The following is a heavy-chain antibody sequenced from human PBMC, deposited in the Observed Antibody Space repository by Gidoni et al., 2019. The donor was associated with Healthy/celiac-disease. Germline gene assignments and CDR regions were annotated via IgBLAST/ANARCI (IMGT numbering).Heavy chain of an antibody. Sequence: QVQLVQSGSELKKPGASVKVSCKASGYTFTSYAMNWVRQAPGQGLEWMGWINTNTGNPTYAQGFTGRFVFSLDTSVSTAYLQISSLKAEDTAVYYCASTQEVGTEGYLPLAPRVFDYWGQGTLVTVSS. J-gene: IGHJ4*02. D-gene: IGHD1-1*01. V-gene: IGHV7-4-1*02. CDR2: INTNTGNP. CDR3: ASTQEVGTEGYLPLAPRVFDY. CDR1: GYTFTSYA.